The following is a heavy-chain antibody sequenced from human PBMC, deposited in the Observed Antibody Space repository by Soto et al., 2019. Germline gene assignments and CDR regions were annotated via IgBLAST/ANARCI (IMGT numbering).Heavy chain of an antibody. CDR3: AKDGPGYSSSWYPYYFDY. J-gene: IGHJ4*02. CDR1: GFTFSSYA. CDR2: ISGSGGST. V-gene: IGHV3-23*01. D-gene: IGHD6-13*01. Sequence: EVQLLESGGGLVQPGGSLRLSCAASGFTFSSYAMSWVRQAPGKGLEWVSAISGSGGSTYYADSVKGRFTISRDNSKNTLYLQMNSLRAEDTAVYYCAKDGPGYSSSWYPYYFDYWGQGTLVTVSS.